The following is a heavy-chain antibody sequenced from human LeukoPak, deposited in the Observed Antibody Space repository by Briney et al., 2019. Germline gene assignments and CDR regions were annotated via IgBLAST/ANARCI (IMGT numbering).Heavy chain of an antibody. D-gene: IGHD3-16*02. CDR2: INPNSGGT. CDR3: ARTYYDYVWGSYRFHWFDP. CDR1: GYTFTGYY. Sequence: ASVKASCKASGYTFTGYYMHWVRQAPGQGLEWMGWINPNSGGTNYAQKFQGRVTMTRDTSISTAYMDLSRMRSDDTAVYYCARTYYDYVWGSYRFHWFDPWGQGTLVTVSS. V-gene: IGHV1-2*02. J-gene: IGHJ5*02.